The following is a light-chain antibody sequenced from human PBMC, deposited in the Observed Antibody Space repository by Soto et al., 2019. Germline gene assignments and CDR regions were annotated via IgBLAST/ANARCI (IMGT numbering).Light chain of an antibody. J-gene: IGKJ5*01. CDR1: QSVSNY. CDR3: QQRSNGPPFT. V-gene: IGKV3-11*01. Sequence: EIVFTQSPATLSLSPGERATLSCRASQSVSNYLAWYQQKPGQAPRLLIYDASNRATDIPARFSGSGSGTDFTLTISSLEPEDFAVYYCQQRSNGPPFTFGQGTRLEIK. CDR2: DAS.